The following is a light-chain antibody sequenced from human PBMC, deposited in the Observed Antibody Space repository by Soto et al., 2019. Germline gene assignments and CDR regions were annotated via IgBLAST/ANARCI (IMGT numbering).Light chain of an antibody. V-gene: IGKV3-11*01. Sequence: EFVLTHSPVTLSLSPGERSTLSCRTSESFRGLLAWHQKQPGQAPRLLNCDAYKRATGIEPRASSSGSGTVFPLTSSILDPDDSAVYCCQQRHLRPITFGQGTRLEIK. CDR3: QQRHLRPIT. CDR2: DAY. CDR1: ESFRGL. J-gene: IGKJ5*01.